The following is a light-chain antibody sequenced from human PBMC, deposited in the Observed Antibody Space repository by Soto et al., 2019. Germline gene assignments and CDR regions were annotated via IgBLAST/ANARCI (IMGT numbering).Light chain of an antibody. CDR2: GAS. CDR3: QQYNNWPPTWT. V-gene: IGKV3-15*01. CDR1: QSVSSN. Sequence: EILMTQSPATLSVSPGERAALSCRASQSVSSNLAWYQQKPGQAPRLLIYGASTRATGIPARFSGSGSGTEFTLTISSLQSEDFAVYSCQQYNNWPPTWTFGQGTKVDIK. J-gene: IGKJ1*01.